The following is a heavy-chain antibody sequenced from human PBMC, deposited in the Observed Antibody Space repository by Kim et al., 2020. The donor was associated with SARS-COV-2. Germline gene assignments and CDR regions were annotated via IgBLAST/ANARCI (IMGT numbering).Heavy chain of an antibody. Sequence: KFQGRVTITADESTSTAYMELSSLRSEDTAVYYCASQAAAGIYYYYGMDVWGQGTTVTVSS. J-gene: IGHJ6*02. CDR3: ASQAAAGIYYYYGMDV. D-gene: IGHD6-13*01. V-gene: IGHV1-69*01.